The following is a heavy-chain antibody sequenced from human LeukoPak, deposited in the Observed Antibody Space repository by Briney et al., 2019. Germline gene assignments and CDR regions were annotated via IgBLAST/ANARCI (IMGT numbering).Heavy chain of an antibody. D-gene: IGHD3-22*01. CDR3: ARTGHYYDSSGYYSPHYYYYYYMDV. Sequence: GGSLRLSCAASGFIFSNYWMSWVRQAPGKGLEWVSGINWNGGSTGYADSVKGRFTISRDNAKNSLYLQMNSLRAEDTALYYCARTGHYYDSSGYYSPHYYYYYYMDVWGKGTTVTVSS. J-gene: IGHJ6*03. CDR1: GFIFSNYW. CDR2: INWNGGST. V-gene: IGHV3-20*04.